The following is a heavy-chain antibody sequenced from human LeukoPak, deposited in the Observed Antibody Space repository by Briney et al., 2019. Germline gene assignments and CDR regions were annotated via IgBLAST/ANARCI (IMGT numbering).Heavy chain of an antibody. J-gene: IGHJ5*02. CDR1: GYTFTSYG. CDR3: ARDATRYYDFWSGPKNLQNWFDP. V-gene: IGHV1-18*01. Sequence: ASVKVSCKASGYTFTSYGISWVRQAPGQGLEWMGWISAYNGNTNYAQKLQGGVTMTTDTSTSTAYMELRSLRSDDTAVYYCARDATRYYDFWSGPKNLQNWFDPWGQGTLVTVSS. D-gene: IGHD3-3*01. CDR2: ISAYNGNT.